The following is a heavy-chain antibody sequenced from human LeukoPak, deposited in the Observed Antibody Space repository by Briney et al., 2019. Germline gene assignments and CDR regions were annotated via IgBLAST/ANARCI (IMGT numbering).Heavy chain of an antibody. CDR1: GYTFSSYA. D-gene: IGHD3-22*01. V-gene: IGHV7-4-1*02. CDR3: ARPYYYVSSNYAAGFDY. Sequence: ASVKVSCKASGYTFSSYAMNWVRQAPGQGLEWMGWINTKTGNPTYAQGFTGRFVFSLDTSVSTAYLQISSLKAEDTAVYYCARPYYYVSSNYAAGFDYWGQGSLVTVSS. J-gene: IGHJ4*02. CDR2: INTKTGNP.